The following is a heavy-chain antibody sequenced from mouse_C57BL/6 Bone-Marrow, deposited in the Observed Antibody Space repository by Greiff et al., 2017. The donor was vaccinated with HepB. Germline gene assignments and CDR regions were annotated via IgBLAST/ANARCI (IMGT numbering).Heavy chain of an antibody. D-gene: IGHD1-1*01. CDR1: GYTFTSYG. Sequence: VNLVESGAELARPGASVKLSCKASGYTFTSYGISWVKQRTGQGLEWIGEIYPRSGNTYYNEKFKGKATLTADKSSSTAYMELRSLTSEDSAVYFCARGYYGARFAYWGQGTLVTVSA. CDR3: ARGYYGARFAY. J-gene: IGHJ3*01. V-gene: IGHV1-81*01. CDR2: IYPRSGNT.